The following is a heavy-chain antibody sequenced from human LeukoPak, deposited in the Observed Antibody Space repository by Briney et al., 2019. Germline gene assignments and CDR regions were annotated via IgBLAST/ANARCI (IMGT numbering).Heavy chain of an antibody. V-gene: IGHV1-18*04. Sequence: ASVKVSCKASGYTSTSDGISWVRQTPRQGLEWMGWISAYNGNTNYAQKLQGRVTMTTDTSTSTAYMELRSLRSDDTGVYYCAREHDYGDYQVDYWGQGTLVSVSS. CDR2: ISAYNGNT. CDR3: AREHDYGDYQVDY. J-gene: IGHJ4*02. CDR1: GYTSTSDG. D-gene: IGHD4-17*01.